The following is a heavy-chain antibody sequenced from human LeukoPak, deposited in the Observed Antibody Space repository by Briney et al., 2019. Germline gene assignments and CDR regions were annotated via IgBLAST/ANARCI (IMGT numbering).Heavy chain of an antibody. D-gene: IGHD3-22*01. J-gene: IGHJ4*02. CDR1: GFTFNTYG. CDR2: IRHDGNDK. V-gene: IGHV3-30*02. Sequence: GGSLRLSCAASGFTFNTYGMHWVRQAPGKGLEGVAFIRHDGNDKYYADSVKGRFTISRDNSKNTLYLQMNSLRAEDTAVYYCARGRFYYDSSGYSSFYYWGQGALVTVSS. CDR3: ARGRFYYDSSGYSSFYY.